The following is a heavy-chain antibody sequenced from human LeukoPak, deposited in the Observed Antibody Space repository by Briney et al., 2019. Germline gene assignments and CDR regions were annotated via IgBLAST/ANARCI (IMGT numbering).Heavy chain of an antibody. J-gene: IGHJ4*02. Sequence: GGSLRLSCAASGFTFSSYEMNWVRQAPGKGLEWVSYISSSGVTIYYADSVKGRFTISRDNAKNSLYLQMNSLRAEDTAAYYCAKDTGYYYDSSNYWVWGQGTLVTVSS. D-gene: IGHD3-22*01. CDR1: GFTFSSYE. V-gene: IGHV3-48*03. CDR2: ISSSGVTI. CDR3: AKDTGYYYDSSNYWV.